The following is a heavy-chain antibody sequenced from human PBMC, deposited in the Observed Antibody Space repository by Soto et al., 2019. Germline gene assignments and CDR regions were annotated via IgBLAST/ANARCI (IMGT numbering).Heavy chain of an antibody. Sequence: SGPTLVNPTQTLTLTCTFSGFSLSTSGMCVSWIRQPPGKALEWLARIDWDDDKYYSTSLKTRLTISKDTSKNQVVLTMTNMDPVDTATYYCAANRFSSVRNHSYCMDFWCPGIMVTLFS. CDR1: GFSLSTSGMC. J-gene: IGHJ6*02. D-gene: IGHD3-16*02. CDR3: AANRFSSVRNHSYCMDF. V-gene: IGHV2-70*11. CDR2: IDWDDDK.